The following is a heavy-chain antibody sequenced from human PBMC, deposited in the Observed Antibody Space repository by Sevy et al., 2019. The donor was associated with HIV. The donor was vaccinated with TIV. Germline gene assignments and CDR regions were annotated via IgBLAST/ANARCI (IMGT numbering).Heavy chain of an antibody. CDR2: ISWNSGSI. CDR1: GFTFDDYV. D-gene: IGHD2-2*01. V-gene: IGHV3-9*01. Sequence: SLKISCAASGFTFDDYVMHWVRQAPGKGLEWVSGISWNSGSIGYADSVKGRFTISRDNAKNSLYLQMNSLRAEDTALYYCAKGDSYCSSTSCYLYYYYGMDVWGQGTTVTVSS. CDR3: AKGDSYCSSTSCYLYYYYGMDV. J-gene: IGHJ6*02.